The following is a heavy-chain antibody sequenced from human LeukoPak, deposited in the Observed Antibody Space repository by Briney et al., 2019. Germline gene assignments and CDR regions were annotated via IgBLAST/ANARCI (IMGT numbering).Heavy chain of an antibody. CDR3: AGPRDRTYYYDSSAPDAFDI. CDR1: GGTFSSYA. Sequence: ASVKVSCKASGGTFSSYAISWVRQAPGQGLEWMGGIIPIFGTANYAQKFQGRVTITADESTSTAYMELSSLRSEDTAVYYCAGPRDRTYYYDSSAPDAFDIWGQGTMVTVSS. V-gene: IGHV1-69*13. CDR2: IIPIFGTA. J-gene: IGHJ3*02. D-gene: IGHD3-22*01.